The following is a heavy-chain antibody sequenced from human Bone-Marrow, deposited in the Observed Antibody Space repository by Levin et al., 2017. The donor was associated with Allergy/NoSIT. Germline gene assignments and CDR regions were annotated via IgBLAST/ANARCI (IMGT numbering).Heavy chain of an antibody. V-gene: IGHV3-33*01. CDR1: GFTFSSYG. J-gene: IGHJ5*02. D-gene: IGHD3-10*01. CDR3: ARREYGMVRGVTYNWFDP. CDR2: IWYDGSNK. Sequence: GGSLRLSCAASGFTFSSYGMHWVRQAPGKGLEWVAVIWYDGSNKYYADSVKGRFTISRDNSKNTLYLQMNSLRAEDTAVYYCARREYGMVRGVTYNWFDPWGQGTLVTVSS.